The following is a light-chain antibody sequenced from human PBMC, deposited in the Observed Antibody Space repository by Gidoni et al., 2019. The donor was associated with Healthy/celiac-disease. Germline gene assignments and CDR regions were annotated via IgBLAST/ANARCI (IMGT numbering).Light chain of an antibody. J-gene: IGKJ4*01. CDR3: QQYGSSPVT. CDR2: GAS. CDR1: QSVSSSY. Sequence: EIVLTQSPGTLSLSPGERATLSCRASQSVSSSYLAWYQQKPGQAPRLLIYGASSRATGIPDRFSGSGSGTDFTLTISRLEPEDFAVYYCQQYGSSPVTFXGXTKVGIK. V-gene: IGKV3-20*01.